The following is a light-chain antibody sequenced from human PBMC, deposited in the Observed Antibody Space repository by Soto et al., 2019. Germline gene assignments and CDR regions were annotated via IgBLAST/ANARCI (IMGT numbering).Light chain of an antibody. CDR3: CSYGGYSTFVI. J-gene: IGLJ2*01. CDR1: SSDVGGYDY. V-gene: IGLV2-23*02. CDR2: EAD. Sequence: QSALTQPPSASGSPGQSVTISCTGTSSDVGGYDYVSWYQQYPGKTPKLMIFEADKRPSGVSNRFSGSKSGNTASLTISGLQADDEADYHCCSYGGYSTFVIFGGGTQLTVL.